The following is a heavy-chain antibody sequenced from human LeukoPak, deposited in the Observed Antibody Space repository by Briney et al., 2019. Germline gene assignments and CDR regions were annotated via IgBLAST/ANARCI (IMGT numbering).Heavy chain of an antibody. CDR2: ISAYNGNT. V-gene: IGHV1-18*01. CDR1: GYTFTNYG. J-gene: IGHJ4*02. CDR3: AREYKNNYYDSSGYCDY. D-gene: IGHD3-22*01. Sequence: ASVKVSCKASGYTFTNYGISWVRQAPGQGLECMGWISAYNGNTNYAQRFQGRVTMTTDTSTSTAYMELRSLRSDDTAVYYCAREYKNNYYDSSGYCDYWGQGTLVTVSS.